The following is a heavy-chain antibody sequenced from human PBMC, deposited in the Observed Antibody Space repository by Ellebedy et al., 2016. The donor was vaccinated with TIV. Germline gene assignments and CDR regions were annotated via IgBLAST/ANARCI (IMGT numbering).Heavy chain of an antibody. D-gene: IGHD6-19*01. CDR1: GFTFSSYG. CDR3: ARERAESGYDLGGPYSSGWYGPADY. V-gene: IGHV3-30*03. CDR2: ISYDGREQ. Sequence: PGGSLRLSCAASGFTFSSYGMHWVRQAPGKGLEWVALISYDGREQYYADSVQGRFTISRDDSKNTLFLQMKSLRADDTAVYYCARERAESGYDLGGPYSSGWYGPADYWGQGTLVTVSS. J-gene: IGHJ4*02.